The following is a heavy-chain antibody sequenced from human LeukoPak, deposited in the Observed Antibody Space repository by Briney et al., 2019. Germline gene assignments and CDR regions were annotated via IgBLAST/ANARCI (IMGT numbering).Heavy chain of an antibody. CDR1: GFTFSSYG. J-gene: IGHJ3*02. CDR2: ISYDGSNK. V-gene: IGHV3-30*18. D-gene: IGHD4-17*01. Sequence: GGSLRLFCAASGFTFSSYGMHWVRHAPGKGLEWVAVISYDGSNKYYADSVKGRFTISRDNSKNTLYLQMNSLRAEDTAVYYCAQDWTVTRWNDAFDIWGQGTMVTVSS. CDR3: AQDWTVTRWNDAFDI.